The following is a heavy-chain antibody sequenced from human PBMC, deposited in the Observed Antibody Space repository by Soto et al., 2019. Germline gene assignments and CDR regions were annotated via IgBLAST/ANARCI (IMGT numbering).Heavy chain of an antibody. D-gene: IGHD3-10*01. CDR3: AKGQGGSPPGGMDV. Sequence: QVVLVESGGGVVQPGRALRLSCAASGFDFTNDGMLWVRQAPGKGLEWVALISFDGTTIHFGDSVKGRFTISRDNSKNTLFLQMISLRPEDTGVYYCAKGQGGSPPGGMDVWGQGTTVTVSS. CDR1: GFDFTNDG. CDR2: ISFDGTTI. J-gene: IGHJ6*02. V-gene: IGHV3-30*18.